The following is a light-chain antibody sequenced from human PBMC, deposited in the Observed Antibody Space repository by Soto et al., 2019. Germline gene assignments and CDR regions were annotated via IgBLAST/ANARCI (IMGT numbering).Light chain of an antibody. CDR1: SSDVGSYNL. CDR2: EVS. V-gene: IGLV2-23*02. Sequence: QSVLTQPASVSGSPGQSITISCTGTSSDVGSYNLVSWYQQHPCKASKLMIYEVSKRPSGVSNRFSGSKSGNTASLTISGLQAEDEADYYCCSYAGSSTYGFGTGTKVTVL. CDR3: CSYAGSSTYG. J-gene: IGLJ1*01.